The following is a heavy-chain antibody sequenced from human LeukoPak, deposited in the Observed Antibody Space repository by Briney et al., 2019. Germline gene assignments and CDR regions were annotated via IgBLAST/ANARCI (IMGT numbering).Heavy chain of an antibody. CDR3: ARANCSSTSCPDY. CDR2: ISSSSSYI. CDR1: GFTFSSYS. J-gene: IGHJ4*02. D-gene: IGHD2-2*01. Sequence: PGGSLRLSCAASGFTFSSYSMNWVRQAPGKGLEWVSSISSSSSYIYYADSVKGRFTISRDNAKNSLYLQMNSLRAEDTAVYYCARANCSSTSCPDYWGQETLVTVSS. V-gene: IGHV3-21*01.